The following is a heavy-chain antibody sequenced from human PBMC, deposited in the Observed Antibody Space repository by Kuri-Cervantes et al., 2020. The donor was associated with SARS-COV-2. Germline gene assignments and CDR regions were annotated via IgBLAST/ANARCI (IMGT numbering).Heavy chain of an antibody. D-gene: IGHD6-13*01. CDR1: GGSISSHY. CDR3: ARASYQQLVHGWYFDL. J-gene: IGHJ2*01. Sequence: GSLRLSCTVSGGSISSHYWSWIRQPPGKGLEWIGYIYYSGSTNYNPSLKSRVTISVDTSKNQFSLKLSSVTAADTAVYYCARASYQQLVHGWYFDLWGRGTLVTVSS. V-gene: IGHV4-59*11. CDR2: IYYSGST.